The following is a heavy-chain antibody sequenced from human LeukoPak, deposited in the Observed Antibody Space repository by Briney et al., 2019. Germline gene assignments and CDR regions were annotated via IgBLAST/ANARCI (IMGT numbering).Heavy chain of an antibody. CDR2: IYTSGST. J-gene: IGHJ6*02. V-gene: IGHV4-4*07. D-gene: IGHD6-19*01. CDR1: GGSISSYY. Sequence: SETLSLTCTVSGGSISSYYWSWIRQPAGKGLEWIGRIYTSGSTNYNPSLKSRVTMSVDTSKNQFSLKLSSVTAADTAVYYCARDLGGGWYTPYYYYGMDVWGQGITVTVSS. CDR3: ARDLGGGWYTPYYYYGMDV.